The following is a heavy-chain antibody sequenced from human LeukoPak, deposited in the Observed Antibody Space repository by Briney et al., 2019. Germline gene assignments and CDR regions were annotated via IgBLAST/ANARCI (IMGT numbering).Heavy chain of an antibody. CDR2: IYYSGTT. Sequence: SETLSLTCTVSGGSMSSYYWTWIRQPPGKGLEWIGHIYYSGTTNYNPSLESRVTISVDTSKNQFSLKLTSVTAADTAVYYYARGRIYYDSTGYYYWGQGTLVTVSS. J-gene: IGHJ4*02. D-gene: IGHD3-22*01. CDR1: GGSMSSYY. CDR3: ARGRIYYDSTGYYY. V-gene: IGHV4-59*01.